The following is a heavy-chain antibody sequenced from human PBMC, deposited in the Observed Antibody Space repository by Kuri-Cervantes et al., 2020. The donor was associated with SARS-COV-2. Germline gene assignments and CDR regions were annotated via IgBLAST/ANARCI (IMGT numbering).Heavy chain of an antibody. CDR3: ARLRVYDYVWGSNRYSAHYYNALDV. Sequence: KVSCKGSGYSFTSYWIGWVRQMPGKGLEWMGIIYPHDSDRRYSPSFQGQVTISADKSICTAYLQWSSLKASDTAMYYCARLRVYDYVWGSNRYSAHYYNALDVWGQGTTVTVSS. J-gene: IGHJ6*02. V-gene: IGHV5-51*01. D-gene: IGHD3-16*02. CDR1: GYSFTSYW. CDR2: IYPHDSDR.